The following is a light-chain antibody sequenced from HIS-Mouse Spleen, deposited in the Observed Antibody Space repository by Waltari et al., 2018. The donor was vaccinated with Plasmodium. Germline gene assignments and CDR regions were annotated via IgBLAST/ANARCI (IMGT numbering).Light chain of an antibody. CDR2: DVS. CDR1: SNDVGGYNI. Sequence: QSALTQPASVSGSPGQSITISCTGTSNDVGGYNIVSWYQQHPGKPPKLMIYDVSNRPSGVSNRFSGSKSGNTASLTISGLQAEDEADYYCSSYTSSSTLVFGGGTKLTVL. J-gene: IGLJ2*01. V-gene: IGLV2-14*03. CDR3: SSYTSSSTLV.